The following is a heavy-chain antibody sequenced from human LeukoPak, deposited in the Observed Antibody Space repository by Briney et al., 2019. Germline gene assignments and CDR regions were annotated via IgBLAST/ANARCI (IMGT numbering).Heavy chain of an antibody. CDR3: ATEALPNGEIDY. CDR1: GYTFTSYD. V-gene: IGHV1-8*01. D-gene: IGHD3-10*01. J-gene: IGHJ4*02. CDR2: MNPNSGNT. Sequence: GASVKVSCKASGYTFTSYDINWVRQATGQGLEWMGWMNPNSGNTGYAQKFQGRVTMTRNTSISTAYMELSSLRSEDTAVYYCATEALPNGEIDYWGQGTLVTVSS.